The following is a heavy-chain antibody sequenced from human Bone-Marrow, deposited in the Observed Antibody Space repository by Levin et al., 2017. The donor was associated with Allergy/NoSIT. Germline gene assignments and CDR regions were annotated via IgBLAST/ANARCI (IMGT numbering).Heavy chain of an antibody. Sequence: SETLSLTCTVSGASISSRIYYWSWIRQPAGTGLEWIGRIYITGSTNYKPSLKSRVTISVDTSKNQFSLNLSSVTAADTAVYYCVRDRTMSGMDVWGKGTTVIVSS. CDR2: IYITGST. J-gene: IGHJ6*04. CDR1: GASISSRIYY. V-gene: IGHV4-61*02. D-gene: IGHD1-26*01. CDR3: VRDRTMSGMDV.